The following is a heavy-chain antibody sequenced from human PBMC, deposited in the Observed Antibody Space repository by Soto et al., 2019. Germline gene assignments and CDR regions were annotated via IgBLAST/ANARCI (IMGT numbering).Heavy chain of an antibody. Sequence: SETLSLTCTVSGGSISSYYWSWIRQPPGKGLEWIGYIYYSGSTNYNPSLKSRVTISVDTSKNQFSLKLSSVTAADTAVYYCARGTTVETGNYWGQGTLVTVSS. CDR3: ARGTTVETGNY. D-gene: IGHD4-17*01. J-gene: IGHJ4*02. CDR1: GGSISSYY. CDR2: IYYSGST. V-gene: IGHV4-59*12.